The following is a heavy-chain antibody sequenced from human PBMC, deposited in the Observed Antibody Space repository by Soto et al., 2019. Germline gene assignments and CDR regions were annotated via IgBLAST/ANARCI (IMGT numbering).Heavy chain of an antibody. CDR1: GYTFSSYY. Sequence: VASVKVSCKASGYTFSSYYMNWVRQAPGQGLEWLGIINPSGGYTTYAQRFLGRVTITRDTSASTAYMELSSLRSEDTAVYYCARGGPPIDYWGQGTLVTVSS. D-gene: IGHD3-10*01. J-gene: IGHJ4*02. V-gene: IGHV1-46*01. CDR3: ARGGPPIDY. CDR2: INPSGGYT.